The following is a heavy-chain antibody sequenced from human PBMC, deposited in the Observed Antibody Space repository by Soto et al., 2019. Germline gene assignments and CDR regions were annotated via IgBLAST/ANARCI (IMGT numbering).Heavy chain of an antibody. V-gene: IGHV3-21*01. CDR1: GFTFSSYS. CDR3: ASPLPHYYDSSVYYPGY. Sequence: PGGSLRLSCAASGFTFSSYSMNWVRQAPGKGLEWVSSISSSSSYIYYADSVKGRFTISRDNAKNSLYLQMNSLRAEDTAVYYCASPLPHYYDSSVYYPGYWGQGTLVTVSS. D-gene: IGHD3-22*01. CDR2: ISSSSSYI. J-gene: IGHJ4*02.